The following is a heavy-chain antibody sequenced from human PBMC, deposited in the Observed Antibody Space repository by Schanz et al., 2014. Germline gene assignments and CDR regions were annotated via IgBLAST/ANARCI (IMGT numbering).Heavy chain of an antibody. Sequence: VQLVESGGGVVQPGRSLRLSCAASGFTFSSYAMHWVRQAPGKGLEWVSSISHSGGSKYYADSVKGRFTISRDNSKNTLYLQMNSLRAEDTAIYYCAKDPSHGDYDYYFDYWGQGTLVTVSS. CDR2: ISHSGGSK. V-gene: IGHV3-23*04. CDR1: GFTFSSYA. D-gene: IGHD3-22*01. CDR3: AKDPSHGDYDYYFDY. J-gene: IGHJ4*02.